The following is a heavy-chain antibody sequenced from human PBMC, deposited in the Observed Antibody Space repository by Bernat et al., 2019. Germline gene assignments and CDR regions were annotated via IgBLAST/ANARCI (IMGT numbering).Heavy chain of an antibody. J-gene: IGHJ4*02. CDR3: ATSGSGSYGDY. CDR1: GYTLTELS. CDR2: FDPEDGET. Sequence: QVQLVQSGAEVKKPGASVKVSCKVSGYTLTELSMHWVRQAPGKGLEWMGGFDPEDGETIYAQKFQGSVTMTDDTSTDTAYMELSSLRSEDTAVYYCATSGSGSYGDYWGQGTLVTVSS. V-gene: IGHV1-24*01. D-gene: IGHD3-10*01.